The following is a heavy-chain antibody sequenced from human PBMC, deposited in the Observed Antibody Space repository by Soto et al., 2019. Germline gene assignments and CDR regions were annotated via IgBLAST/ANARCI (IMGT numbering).Heavy chain of an antibody. V-gene: IGHV4-30-4*01. Sequence: PSETLSLTCTVSGDSISSGNKYWSWIRQAPGKGLEWIGYIFSSGTTYYNPFLKSRLTMSLDTSQNQFSLRLASVTDADSAVYYCARVPSPFDYYYAMDVWGQGTTVTVSS. D-gene: IGHD3-16*01. J-gene: IGHJ6*02. CDR3: ARVPSPFDYYYAMDV. CDR2: IFSSGTT. CDR1: GDSISSGNKY.